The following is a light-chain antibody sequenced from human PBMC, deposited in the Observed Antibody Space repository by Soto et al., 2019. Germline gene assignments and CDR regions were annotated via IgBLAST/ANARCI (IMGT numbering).Light chain of an antibody. J-gene: IGKJ5*01. CDR3: QQRSNWPSIT. CDR1: QSVSSY. Sequence: EIVSTPAAAALSLNPGEKATLSCRASQSVSSYLAWYQQKPGQAPRLLIYDASTRATGIPARFSGSGSGTDFTLTISSLEPEDFAVYYCQQRSNWPSITFGQGTRLAIK. CDR2: DAS. V-gene: IGKV3-11*01.